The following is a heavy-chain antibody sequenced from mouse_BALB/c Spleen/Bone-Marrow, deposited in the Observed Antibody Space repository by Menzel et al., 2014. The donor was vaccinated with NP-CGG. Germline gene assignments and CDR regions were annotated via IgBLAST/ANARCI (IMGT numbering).Heavy chain of an antibody. CDR1: GYTFTNYV. Sequence: VQLKDSGPELVKPGASVKMSCKASGYTFTNYVMHWVKQKPGQGLEWIGYINPYNDGTKYNEKFKGKATLTSDKSSSTAYMDLSSLTSEDSAVYYCARVYYGYDGTSSWFAYWGQGTLVTVSA. V-gene: IGHV1-14*01. CDR3: ARVYYGYDGTSSWFAY. J-gene: IGHJ3*01. CDR2: INPYNDGT. D-gene: IGHD2-2*01.